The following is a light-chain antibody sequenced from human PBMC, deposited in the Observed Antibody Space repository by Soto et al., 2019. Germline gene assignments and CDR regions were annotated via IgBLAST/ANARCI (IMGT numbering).Light chain of an antibody. CDR1: HDVSRN. J-gene: IGKJ4*01. CDR2: DAS. Sequence: DIQMTQSPSSLSASVGDRVTIACQSSHDVSRNLNWFQQKPGEAPKLLIYDASNLERGVPSRFSASGSGTDFTFTISSLQPEDVATYYCQHYNSMLSFGGGTEIELK. V-gene: IGKV1-33*01. CDR3: QHYNSMLS.